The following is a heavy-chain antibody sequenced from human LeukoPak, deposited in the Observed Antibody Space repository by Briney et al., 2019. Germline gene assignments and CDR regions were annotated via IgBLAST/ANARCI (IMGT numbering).Heavy chain of an antibody. CDR1: GGPINNYY. V-gene: IGHV4-59*01. J-gene: IGHJ4*02. Sequence: PSETLSLTCSVSGGPINNYYWGWIRRPPGRGLEYIGHIYYTGKTDYNPSFKSRVTMSVDTSKNQLSLKLHFLTAADTAVYYCARWDCSSGTCYYLDYWGQGTLVIVSS. CDR3: ARWDCSSGTCYYLDY. CDR2: IYYTGKT. D-gene: IGHD2-15*01.